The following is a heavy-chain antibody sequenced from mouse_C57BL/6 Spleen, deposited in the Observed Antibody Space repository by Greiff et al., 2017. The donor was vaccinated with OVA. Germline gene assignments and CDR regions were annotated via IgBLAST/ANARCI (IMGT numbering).Heavy chain of an antibody. CDR3: TEGFGY. Sequence: VQLQQSGAELVRPGASVTLSCKASGYTSTDSEMHWVKQTPVHGLEWIGAIDPETGGTAYNQKFKGKAILTADKSSSTAYMELRSLTSEDSAVYYCTEGFGYWGQGTTLTVSS. CDR1: GYTSTDSE. CDR2: IDPETGGT. J-gene: IGHJ2*01. V-gene: IGHV1-15*01.